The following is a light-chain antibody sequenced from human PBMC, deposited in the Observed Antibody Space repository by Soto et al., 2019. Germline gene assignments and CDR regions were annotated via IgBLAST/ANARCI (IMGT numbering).Light chain of an antibody. Sequence: DIQMTQSPSTLSGSVGDRVTITCRASQTISSWLAWYQQKPGKAPKLLIYKASTLKSGVPSRFNGSGSGTEFTLTISSLQPDDFATYYCQHYNSYSEAFGQGT. CDR3: QHYNSYSEA. CDR2: KAS. V-gene: IGKV1-5*03. J-gene: IGKJ1*01. CDR1: QTISSW.